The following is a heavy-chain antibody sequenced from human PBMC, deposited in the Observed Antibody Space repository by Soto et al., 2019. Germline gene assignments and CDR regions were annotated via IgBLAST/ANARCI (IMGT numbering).Heavy chain of an antibody. CDR1: GGSFTGYY. CDR2: INHSGST. Sequence: PSETLSLTCAVYGGSFTGYYWSWIRQPPGKGLEWIGEINHSGSTNYNPSLKSRVTISVDTSKNQFSLKLSSVTAADTAVYYCARVWIDGDGEYYCGMDVWGQGTTVTVFS. CDR3: ARVWIDGDGEYYCGMDV. V-gene: IGHV4-34*01. D-gene: IGHD4-17*01. J-gene: IGHJ6*02.